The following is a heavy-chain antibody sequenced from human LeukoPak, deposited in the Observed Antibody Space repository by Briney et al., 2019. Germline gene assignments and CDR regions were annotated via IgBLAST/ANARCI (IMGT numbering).Heavy chain of an antibody. J-gene: IGHJ4*02. CDR2: INHSGST. CDR3: ARGLPSHKDYYDSSGYSRAYFDY. CDR1: GGSFSGYY. D-gene: IGHD3-22*01. Sequence: PSETLSLTCAVYGGSFSGYYWSWIRQPPGKGLEWIGEINHSGSTNYNPSLKSRVTISVDTSMNQFSLKLSSVTAADTAVYYCARGLPSHKDYYDSSGYSRAYFDYWGQGTLVTVSS. V-gene: IGHV4-34*01.